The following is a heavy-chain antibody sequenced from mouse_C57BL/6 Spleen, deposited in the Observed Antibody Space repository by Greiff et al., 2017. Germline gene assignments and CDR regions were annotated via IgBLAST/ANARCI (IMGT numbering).Heavy chain of an antibody. Sequence: VKLVESGPGLVQPSQSLSITCTVSGFSLTSYGVHWVRQSPGKGLEWLGVIWSGGSTDYNAAFISRLSISKDNSKGQVFFKMNSLQADATAIYYCARNGGFYGNSYIDVWGTGTPVTVSS. J-gene: IGHJ1*03. CDR2: IWSGGST. CDR3: ARNGGFYGNSYIDV. CDR1: GFSLTSYG. D-gene: IGHD2-1*01. V-gene: IGHV2-2*01.